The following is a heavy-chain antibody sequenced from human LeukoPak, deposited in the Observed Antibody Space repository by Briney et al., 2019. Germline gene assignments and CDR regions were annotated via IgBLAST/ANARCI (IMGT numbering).Heavy chain of an antibody. CDR3: ARGSAGTGFGFDY. V-gene: IGHV4-34*01. CDR1: GGSFSGYY. Sequence: PSETLSLTCAVYGGSFSGYYWSWIRQPPGKGLEWIGEINHSGSTNYNPSLKSRVTISVDTSKNQFSLQLNSVTPEDTAVYYCARGSAGTGFGFDYWGQGTLVTVSS. D-gene: IGHD6-13*01. J-gene: IGHJ4*02. CDR2: INHSGST.